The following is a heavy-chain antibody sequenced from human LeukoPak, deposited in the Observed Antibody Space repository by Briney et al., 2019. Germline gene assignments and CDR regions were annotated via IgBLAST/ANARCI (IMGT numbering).Heavy chain of an antibody. Sequence: GGSLRLSRAASGFTFSSYAMSWVRQAPGKGLEWVSTISGSGGSTYYADSVKGRFTISRDNSKNTLYLQMNSLRAEDTAVYYCAKGSSTYSITSYWYFDLWGRGTLVTVSS. J-gene: IGHJ2*01. CDR3: AKGSSTYSITSYWYFDL. D-gene: IGHD6-13*01. CDR2: ISGSGGST. V-gene: IGHV3-23*01. CDR1: GFTFSSYA.